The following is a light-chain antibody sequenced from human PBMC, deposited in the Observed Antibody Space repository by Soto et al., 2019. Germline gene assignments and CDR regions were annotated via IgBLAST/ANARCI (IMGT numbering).Light chain of an antibody. Sequence: DIQMTQSPSSLSASVGDRVTITCRASQSISSYLNWYQQKPGKAPTPLIYAASTLQSGVPSRISGSGSGTDFTLTISSLQPEDFATYYCQQDLRPPLTFGPGTKVDIK. V-gene: IGKV1-39*01. CDR1: QSISSY. CDR2: AAS. CDR3: QQDLRPPLT. J-gene: IGKJ3*01.